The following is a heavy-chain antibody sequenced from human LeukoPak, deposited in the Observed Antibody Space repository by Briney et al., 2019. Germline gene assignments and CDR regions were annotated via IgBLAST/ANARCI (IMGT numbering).Heavy chain of an antibody. J-gene: IGHJ4*02. D-gene: IGHD3/OR15-3a*01. V-gene: IGHV3-23*01. CDR3: TRGSSRTGYNC. Sequence: PGGSLRLSCAASGFTLSSYAMTWVRQAPGKGLEWVSAIASGGSTYYADSVKGRFTISRDNSKNTLYLQMSSLRVEDTAVYYCTRGSSRTGYNCWGQGVLVTVSS. CDR2: IASGGST. CDR1: GFTLSSYA.